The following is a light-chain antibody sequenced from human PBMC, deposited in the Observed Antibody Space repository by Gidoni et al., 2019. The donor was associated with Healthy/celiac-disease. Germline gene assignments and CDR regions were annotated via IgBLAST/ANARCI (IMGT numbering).Light chain of an antibody. CDR3: CSYAGSREV. V-gene: IGLV2-11*01. J-gene: IGLJ1*01. CDR2: DVS. Sequence: QSALTQPRSVSGSPGQSVTIPCTGTSSDFGGYNYVSWYQQHPGKAPKLMIYDVSKRPSGVPDRFSGSKSGNTASLTISGLQAEDEADYYCCSYAGSREVFVTGTKVTVL. CDR1: SSDFGGYNY.